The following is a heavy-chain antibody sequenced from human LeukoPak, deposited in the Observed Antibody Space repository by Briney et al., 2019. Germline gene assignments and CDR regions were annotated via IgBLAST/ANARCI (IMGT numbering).Heavy chain of an antibody. Sequence: PGGSLRLSCSASGFSSSICSMHWVRQAPGKGLEYVSAISNNVGHTNYADSVKGRFTIYRDNSKNTLYLQMSNLRAEDTAVYCCVKATVTSSYFDYFDSWGQGTRVTVSS. CDR2: ISNNVGHT. CDR1: GFSSSICS. V-gene: IGHV3-64D*09. D-gene: IGHD4-17*01. CDR3: VKATVTSSYFDYFDS. J-gene: IGHJ4*02.